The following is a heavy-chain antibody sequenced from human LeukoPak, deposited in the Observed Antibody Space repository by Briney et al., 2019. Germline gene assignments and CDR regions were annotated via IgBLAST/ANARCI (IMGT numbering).Heavy chain of an antibody. J-gene: IGHJ4*02. CDR3: ARSDEYASEYYLDY. CDR2: INPNSGAT. CDR1: GYTFTGYY. D-gene: IGHD2-2*01. V-gene: IGHV1-2*02. Sequence: ASVKVSCKASGYTFTGYYMSWVRQAPGQGFEWMGWINPNSGATKYAQKFQGRVTMTRDTSITTVYMEVSGLTFDDTAVYYCARSDEYASEYYLDYWGQGSPVTVSS.